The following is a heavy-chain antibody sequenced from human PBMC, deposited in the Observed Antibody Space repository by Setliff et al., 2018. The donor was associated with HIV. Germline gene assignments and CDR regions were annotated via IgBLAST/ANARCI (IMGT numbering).Heavy chain of an antibody. CDR1: GFTSMNYA. Sequence: PGGSLRLSCAASGFTSMNYAMSWVRQAPGKGLEWVSSISSSGNTRYYADFVKGRFTIARDDTKNTVSLQMTNLEPGDTAMYYCAKGGYGGAYYVAGYWGQGTKVTVSS. CDR2: ISSSGNTR. V-gene: IGHV3-23*01. CDR3: AKGGYGGAYYVAGY. D-gene: IGHD5-18*01. J-gene: IGHJ4*02.